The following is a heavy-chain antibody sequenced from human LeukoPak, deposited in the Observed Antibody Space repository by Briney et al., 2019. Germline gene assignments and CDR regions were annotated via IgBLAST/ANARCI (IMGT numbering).Heavy chain of an antibody. CDR3: AKDYHDSSLDYFDY. D-gene: IGHD3-22*01. Sequence: GGSLRLSCAASAVTYLSYAMSWVRQAPGKGLEWVSGISGSGGSAYYSDSVKGRFTISRDNSKNTLYLQMNSLRAEDTAIYYCAKDYHDSSLDYFDYWGQGTLVTVSS. V-gene: IGHV3-23*01. J-gene: IGHJ4*02. CDR2: ISGSGGSA. CDR1: AVTYLSYA.